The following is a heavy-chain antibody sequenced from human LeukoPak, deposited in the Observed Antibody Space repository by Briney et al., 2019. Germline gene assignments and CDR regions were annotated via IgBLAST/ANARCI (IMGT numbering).Heavy chain of an antibody. J-gene: IGHJ4*02. Sequence: PGGSLRLSCAASGFTFSSYAMSWVRQAPGKGLEWVSGISGSGVTYFADSVKGRFTISRDNSKNTQYLQMNSLRAEDTAVYYCAREGSSGPFDYFDYWGQGTLVTASS. V-gene: IGHV3-23*01. CDR2: ISGSGVT. D-gene: IGHD6-19*01. CDR1: GFTFSSYA. CDR3: AREGSSGPFDYFDY.